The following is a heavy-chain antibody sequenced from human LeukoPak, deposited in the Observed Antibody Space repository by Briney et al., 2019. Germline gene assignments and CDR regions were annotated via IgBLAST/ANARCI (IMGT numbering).Heavy chain of an antibody. D-gene: IGHD4-17*01. CDR2: FYPGDSDT. CDR1: GYSFTSYW. J-gene: IGHJ4*02. Sequence: GESLKISCKASGYSFTSYWIGWVRQMPGKGLEWMGIFYPGDSDTRYSPSFQGQVTISADKSISTAYLQWSSLKASDTAMYYCARPANDYGSNRVDYWGQGTLVTVSS. V-gene: IGHV5-51*01. CDR3: ARPANDYGSNRVDY.